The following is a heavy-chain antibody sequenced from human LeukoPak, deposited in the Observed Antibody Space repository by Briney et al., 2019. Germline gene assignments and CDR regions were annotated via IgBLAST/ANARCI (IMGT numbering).Heavy chain of an antibody. J-gene: IGHJ6*03. D-gene: IGHD1-14*01. CDR1: GYTFTSYD. CDR3: ARGLGTVYYYYYMDV. V-gene: IGHV1-8*03. Sequence: ASVRVSCKASGYTFTSYDINWVRQATGQGLEWMGWMNPNSGNTGYAQKFQGRVTITRNTSISTAYMELSSLRSEDTAVYYCARGLGTVYYYYYMDVWGKGTTVTVSS. CDR2: MNPNSGNT.